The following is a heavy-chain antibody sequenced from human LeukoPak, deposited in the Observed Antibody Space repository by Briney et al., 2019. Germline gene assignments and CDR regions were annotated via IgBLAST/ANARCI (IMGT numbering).Heavy chain of an antibody. D-gene: IGHD1-1*01. CDR1: EFTFA. J-gene: IGHJ4*02. V-gene: IGHV3-23*01. CDR2: VNGRGDDS. CDR3: VKMKGPERRHRFDY. Sequence: GGSLRLSCVVSEFTFAVSWVRQAPGKGLEWVSTVNGRGDDSFHADSVKGRFTISRDTSSNTLYLHMSSLRAADTAMYYCVKMKGPERRHRFDYWSQGTQLIVSS.